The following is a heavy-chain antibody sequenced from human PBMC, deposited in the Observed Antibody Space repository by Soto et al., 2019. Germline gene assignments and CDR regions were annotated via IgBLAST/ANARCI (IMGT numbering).Heavy chain of an antibody. J-gene: IGHJ4*02. V-gene: IGHV3-23*01. Sequence: PGGSLRLSCAASGFTFSSYAMSWVRQAPGKGLEWVSAISGSGGSTYYADSVKGRFTISRDNSKNTLYLQMNSLRAEDTAVYYCAKDSDILTGYYSRYDYWGQGTLVTVSS. CDR1: GFTFSSYA. D-gene: IGHD3-9*01. CDR2: ISGSGGST. CDR3: AKDSDILTGYYSRYDY.